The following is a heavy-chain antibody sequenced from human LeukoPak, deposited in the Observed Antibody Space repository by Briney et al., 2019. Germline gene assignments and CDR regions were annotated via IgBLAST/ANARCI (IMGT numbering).Heavy chain of an antibody. CDR1: GFTFSDYY. Sequence: GGSLRLSCAASGFTFSDYYMSWSRQAPGKGLEWVSYISSSGSTIYCADSVKGRFTISRDNAKNSLYLQMNSLRAEDTAVYYCARGRNVEMATTSPLGYWGQGTLVTVSS. CDR3: ARGRNVEMATTSPLGY. V-gene: IGHV3-11*04. CDR2: ISSSGSTI. D-gene: IGHD5-24*01. J-gene: IGHJ4*02.